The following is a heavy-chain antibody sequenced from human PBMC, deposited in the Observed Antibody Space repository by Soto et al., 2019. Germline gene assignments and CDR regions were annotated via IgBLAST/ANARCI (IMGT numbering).Heavy chain of an antibody. J-gene: IGHJ3*02. CDR1: GFTFSSSA. CDR3: ALDYYGSGSYPNDAFDI. D-gene: IGHD3-10*01. Sequence: GGSLRLSCAASGFTFSSSAMSWVRQAPGKRLEWVSAISGSGGSPYYADSVKGRFTISRDNYKKTLYLQMNSLRAEDTAVYYCALDYYGSGSYPNDAFDIWGQGTMVTVSS. V-gene: IGHV3-23*01. CDR2: ISGSGGSP.